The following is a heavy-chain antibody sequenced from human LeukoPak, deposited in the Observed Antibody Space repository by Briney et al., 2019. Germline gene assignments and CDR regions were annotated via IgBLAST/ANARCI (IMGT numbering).Heavy chain of an antibody. V-gene: IGHV3-21*01. CDR1: GFTFSSYG. J-gene: IGHJ5*02. Sequence: GGSLRLSCAASGFTFSSYGMHWVRQAPGRGLEWVSSISSTGYHIYYADSVKGRFTISRDNAKNSLYLQMNSLRAEDTAVYYCARDHGTEQSDYNWFDPWGQGTLVTVSS. D-gene: IGHD6-19*01. CDR3: ARDHGTEQSDYNWFDP. CDR2: ISSTGYHI.